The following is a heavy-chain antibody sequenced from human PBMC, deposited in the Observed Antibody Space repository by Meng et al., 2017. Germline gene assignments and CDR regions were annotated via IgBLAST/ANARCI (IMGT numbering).Heavy chain of an antibody. D-gene: IGHD6-13*01. CDR1: GYTFTNYY. J-gene: IGHJ5*02. Sequence: ASVKVSCKASGYTFTNYYLHWVRQAPGQGLEWMGLINPSEGGTGFAQKFQGRLTMTRDTSTKTVYMELSDLRSEDTAVYYCATQYSSSWHSRNNWFDPWGQGTLVTVSS. V-gene: IGHV1-46*01. CDR2: INPSEGGT. CDR3: ATQYSSSWHSRNNWFDP.